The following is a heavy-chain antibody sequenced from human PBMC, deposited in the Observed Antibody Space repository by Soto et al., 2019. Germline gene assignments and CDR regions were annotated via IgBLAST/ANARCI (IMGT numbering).Heavy chain of an antibody. CDR3: AKSGSLDS. CDR2: INAANGDT. V-gene: IGHV1-3*01. CDR1: GYTFSAYP. Sequence: VQLVQSGAEVRKPGTSVRVSCKASGYTFSAYPIHWVRQAPGQRLECMGWINAANGDTRYSQKFXGXLXXTRDTSATTAYMDLSSLTSEDTAVYYCAKSGSLDSWGQGTPITVSS. J-gene: IGHJ4*02. D-gene: IGHD3-10*01.